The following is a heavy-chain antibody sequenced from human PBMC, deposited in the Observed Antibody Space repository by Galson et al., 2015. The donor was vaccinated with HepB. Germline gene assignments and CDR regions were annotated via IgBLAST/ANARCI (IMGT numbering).Heavy chain of an antibody. Sequence: QSGAEVKKPGESLKISCKGSGYSFTSYWIGWVRQMPGKGLEWMGIIYPGDSDTRYSPSFQGQVTISADKSISTAYLQWSSLKASDTAMYYCARRVRYGIVGANYYFDYWGQGTLVTVSS. V-gene: IGHV5-51*01. CDR1: GYSFTSYW. CDR3: ARRVRYGIVGANYYFDY. J-gene: IGHJ4*02. D-gene: IGHD1-26*01. CDR2: IYPGDSDT.